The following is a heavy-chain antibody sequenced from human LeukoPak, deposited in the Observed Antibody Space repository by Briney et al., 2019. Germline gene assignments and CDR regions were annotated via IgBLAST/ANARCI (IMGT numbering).Heavy chain of an antibody. CDR3: ARWNLGSDY. CDR1: GFNFNTYT. CDR2: IDSSATTK. Sequence: PGGSLRLSCAASGFNFNTYTMNWVRQAPGKGLKWLSYIDSSATTKYHADSVKGRFTISRDNAKNSLFLQMNSLRIEDTGVYYCARWNLGSDYWGQGTLVTVSS. D-gene: IGHD1-1*01. V-gene: IGHV3-48*04. J-gene: IGHJ4*02.